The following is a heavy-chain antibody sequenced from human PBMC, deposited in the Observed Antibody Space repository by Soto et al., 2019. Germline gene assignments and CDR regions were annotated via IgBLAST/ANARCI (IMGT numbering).Heavy chain of an antibody. V-gene: IGHV4-4*02. Sequence: QVRLQESGPGLVRASETLSLTCAVSGGSISSGYWWTWVRQSPGKGLEWIAELSLGGVTNYNSSLASRVTISVDKSKNQLSLKMTSLTAADTAVYYCATRIGEAPYWGQGTLVTVSS. D-gene: IGHD3-10*01. CDR2: LSLGGVT. J-gene: IGHJ4*02. CDR3: ATRIGEAPY. CDR1: GGSISSGYW.